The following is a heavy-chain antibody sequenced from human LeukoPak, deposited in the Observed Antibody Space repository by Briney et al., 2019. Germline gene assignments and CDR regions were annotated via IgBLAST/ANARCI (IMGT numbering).Heavy chain of an antibody. CDR1: GYSISSAYY. CDR2: IHYSGST. J-gene: IGHJ4*02. V-gene: IGHV4-38-2*02. Sequence: SETLSLTCHVSGYSISSAYYWGWIRQPPGKELEWIGSIHYSGSTSYNPSLKSRVTISGDTSKNQFSLKLSSVTAADTAVYYCARGFRGPNFDYWGQGTQVTVSS. CDR3: ARGFRGPNFDY. D-gene: IGHD3-10*01.